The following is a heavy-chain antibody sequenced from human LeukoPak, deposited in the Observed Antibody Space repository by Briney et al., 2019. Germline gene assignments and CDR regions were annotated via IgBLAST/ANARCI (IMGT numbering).Heavy chain of an antibody. CDR2: INPNSGGT. V-gene: IGHV1-2*02. CDR3: ARARPENCYASGST. J-gene: IGHJ5*02. CDR1: GYTFTTYA. D-gene: IGHD3-10*01. Sequence: ASVKVSCKASGYTFTTYAITWVRQAPGQGLEWMGWINPNSGGTNYAQKFQGRVTMARDTSISTAYMEVTSLRSDDTALYYCARARPENCYASGSTWGQGTLVTVSS.